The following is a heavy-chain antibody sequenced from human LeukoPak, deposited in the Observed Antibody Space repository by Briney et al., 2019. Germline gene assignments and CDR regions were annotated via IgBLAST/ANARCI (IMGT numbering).Heavy chain of an antibody. J-gene: IGHJ6*03. CDR2: IYSGGST. V-gene: IGHV3-53*01. Sequence: GGSLRLSCAASGFTVSSNYMSWVRQAPGKGLEWVSVIYSGGSTYYADSVKGRFTISRDNAKNSLCLQMNSLRDEDTAVYYCARVSYMDVWGKGTTVTISS. CDR1: GFTVSSNY. CDR3: ARVSYMDV.